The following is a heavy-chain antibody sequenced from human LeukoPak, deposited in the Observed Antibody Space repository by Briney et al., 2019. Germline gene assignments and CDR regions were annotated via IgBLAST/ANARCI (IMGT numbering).Heavy chain of an antibody. CDR2: IQYDGSNE. V-gene: IGHV3-30*02. Sequence: GGSLRLSCAASRFPFSSYGMHWVRQAPGEGLEWVAYIQYDGSNEQYAGSVKGRFSISRDSSKNILYLQMNSLRAEDTAVYYCAKDRCSNGVGCYYYYMDVWGKGTTVTISS. D-gene: IGHD2-8*01. J-gene: IGHJ6*03. CDR1: RFPFSSYG. CDR3: AKDRCSNGVGCYYYYMDV.